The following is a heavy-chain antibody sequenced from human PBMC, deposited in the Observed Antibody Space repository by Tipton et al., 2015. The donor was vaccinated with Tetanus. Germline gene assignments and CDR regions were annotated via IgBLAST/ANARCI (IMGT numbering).Heavy chain of an antibody. CDR2: ISSSGATI. J-gene: IGHJ2*01. D-gene: IGHD6-6*01. Sequence: SLRLSCAASGFTLSDYYMSWIRLAPGKGLEWLSYISSSGATINYADSVKGRFTLSRDTAKNSLYLLMDSLRAEDTAVYYCARVWGRGQLVTKPNWYFDLWGRGTLVTVSS. CDR1: GFTLSDYY. V-gene: IGHV3-11*01. CDR3: ARVWGRGQLVTKPNWYFDL.